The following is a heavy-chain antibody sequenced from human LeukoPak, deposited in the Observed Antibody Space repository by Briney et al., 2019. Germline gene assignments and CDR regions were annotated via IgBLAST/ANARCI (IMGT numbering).Heavy chain of an antibody. CDR2: IKQDGSEK. CDR1: GFTFSTHW. V-gene: IGHV3-7*01. CDR3: ARAVGSGWYFDY. Sequence: GGSLRLSCAASGFTFSTHWMNWVRQAPGKGLKWVANIKQDGSEKHYVDSVKGRFTISRDNAKNSLYLQMNSLRAEDTAVYYCARAVGSGWYFDYWGQGILVTVSS. J-gene: IGHJ4*02. D-gene: IGHD6-19*01.